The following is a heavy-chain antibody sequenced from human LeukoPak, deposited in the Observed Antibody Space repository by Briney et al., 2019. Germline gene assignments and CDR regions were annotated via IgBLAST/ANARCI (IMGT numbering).Heavy chain of an antibody. J-gene: IGHJ4*02. V-gene: IGHV3-21*01. CDR2: ISKSSALK. Sequence: GGSLRLSCVASQYDFYGYTFTWVRQAPGKGLEYVSSISKSSALKYYAESVRGRFTISRNNAESSLFLDMTDLGGEDTAVYFCVRGDNRDQWGQGTLVTVSS. CDR3: VRGDNRDQ. D-gene: IGHD1-14*01. CDR1: QYDFYGYT.